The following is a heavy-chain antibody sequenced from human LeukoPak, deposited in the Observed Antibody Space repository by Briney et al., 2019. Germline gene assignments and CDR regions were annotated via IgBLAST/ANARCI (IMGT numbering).Heavy chain of an antibody. CDR3: AKDAHPYGSGSYPFDY. CDR1: GFTFTGYP. D-gene: IGHD3-10*01. V-gene: IGHV3-30*02. Sequence: GGSLRLSCAASGFTFTGYPMHWVRQPPGKVLDWVTFIRYDGSNKYYADSVKGLFTISRDNSKNTLYLQMISLRPEDTAVYYCAKDAHPYGSGSYPFDYWGQGTLVTVSS. CDR2: IRYDGSNK. J-gene: IGHJ4*02.